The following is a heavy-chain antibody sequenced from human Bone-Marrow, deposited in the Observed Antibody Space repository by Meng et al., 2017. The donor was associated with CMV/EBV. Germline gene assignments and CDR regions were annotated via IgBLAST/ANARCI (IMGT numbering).Heavy chain of an antibody. J-gene: IGHJ4*02. V-gene: IGHV3-66*02. CDR1: GFTVSSNY. CDR2: IYSGGST. CDR3: ARDKRGTIFDY. Sequence: GGSLRLSCAASGFTVSSNYMSWVRQAPGKGLEWVSVIYSGGSTYYADSVKGRFTLSRDNSKNTLYLQMNSLRAEDTAVYYCARDKRGTIFDYWGQGTLVTVSS. D-gene: IGHD5-24*01.